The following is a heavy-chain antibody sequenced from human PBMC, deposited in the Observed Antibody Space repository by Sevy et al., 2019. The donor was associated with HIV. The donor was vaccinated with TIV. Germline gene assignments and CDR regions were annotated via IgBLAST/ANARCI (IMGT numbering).Heavy chain of an antibody. D-gene: IGHD6-6*01. CDR1: GFTFSSYS. CDR3: AREQWGIAARPDYYYGMDV. V-gene: IGHV3-48*02. CDR2: ISSSSMTI. J-gene: IGHJ6*02. Sequence: GGSLRLSCAASGFTFSSYSMNWVRQAPGKGLEWVSYISSSSMTIYYAYSVKGRFTISRDNAKNSRYLQMISLRDEDTAGYYCAREQWGIAARPDYYYGMDVWGQGTTVTVSS.